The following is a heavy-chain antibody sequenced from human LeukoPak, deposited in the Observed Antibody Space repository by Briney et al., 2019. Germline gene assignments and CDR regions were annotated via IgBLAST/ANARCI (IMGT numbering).Heavy chain of an antibody. Sequence: GGSLRLSCAASGLTFSSYAMHWVRQAPGKGLEWVAVISYDGSNKYYADSVKGRFTISRDNSKNTLYLQMNSLRAEDTAVYYCARGPDYGDYLSFDYWGQGTLVTVSS. CDR1: GLTFSSYA. J-gene: IGHJ4*02. CDR2: ISYDGSNK. CDR3: ARGPDYGDYLSFDY. V-gene: IGHV3-30-3*01. D-gene: IGHD4-17*01.